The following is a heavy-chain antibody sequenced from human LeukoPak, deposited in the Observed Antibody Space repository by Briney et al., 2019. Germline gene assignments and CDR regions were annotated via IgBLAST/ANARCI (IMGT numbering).Heavy chain of an antibody. D-gene: IGHD4/OR15-4a*01. V-gene: IGHV3-53*01. Sequence: GGSLRLSCAASGFTFSSYAMSWVRQAPGEGLEGVSVTYSGGRTYYADSVKGRFTISRDNSKTTLYLQMNSLRAEDTAVYYCARRAGAYSHPYDYWGQGTLVTVSS. CDR1: GFTFSSYA. J-gene: IGHJ4*02. CDR3: ARRAGAYSHPYDY. CDR2: TYSGGRT.